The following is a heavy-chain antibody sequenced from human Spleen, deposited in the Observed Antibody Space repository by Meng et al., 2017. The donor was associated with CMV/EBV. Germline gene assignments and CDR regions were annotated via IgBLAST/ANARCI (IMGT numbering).Heavy chain of an antibody. CDR2: IYPSDSDT. CDR1: GYSFTSYW. CDR3: ARLLGDYGDYIDY. V-gene: IGHV5-51*01. Sequence: KGSGYSFTSYWIGWGRQMPGKGLEWMGIIYPSDSDTRYSPSFQGQVTISADKSISTAYLQWSSLKASDTAIYYCARLLGDYGDYIDYWGQGTLVTVSS. D-gene: IGHD4-17*01. J-gene: IGHJ4*02.